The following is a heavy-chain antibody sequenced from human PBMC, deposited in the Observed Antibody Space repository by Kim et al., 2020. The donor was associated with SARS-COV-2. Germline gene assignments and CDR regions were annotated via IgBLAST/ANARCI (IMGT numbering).Heavy chain of an antibody. J-gene: IGHJ5*02. CDR3: ARHGPYKWKDAYNWFDP. V-gene: IGHV4-59*08. D-gene: IGHD1-20*01. Sequence: SETLSLTCTVSGGSISSYYWSWIRQPPGKGLEWIGYIYYSGSTNYNPSLKSRVTISVDTSKNQFSLKLSSVTAADTAVYYCARHGPYKWKDAYNWFDPWGQGTLVTVSS. CDR1: GGSISSYY. CDR2: IYYSGST.